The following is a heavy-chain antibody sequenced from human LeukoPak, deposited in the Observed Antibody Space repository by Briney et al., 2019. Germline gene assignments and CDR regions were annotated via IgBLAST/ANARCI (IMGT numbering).Heavy chain of an antibody. V-gene: IGHV5-51*01. CDR3: ARPKGEFQRAFDI. D-gene: IGHD3-10*01. CDR1: GYSFTSYW. J-gene: IGHJ3*02. CDR2: IYPGDSDT. Sequence: GESLKISCKGSGYSFTSYWIGWVRQMPGKGLEWIGIIYPGDSDTRYSPSFQGQVTISADKSISTAYLQWSSLKASDTAMYYCARPKGEFQRAFDIWGQGTMVTVSS.